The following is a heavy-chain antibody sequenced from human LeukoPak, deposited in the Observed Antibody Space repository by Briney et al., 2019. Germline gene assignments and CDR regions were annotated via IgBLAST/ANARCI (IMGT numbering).Heavy chain of an antibody. CDR2: IYYSGST. D-gene: IGHD5-24*01. CDR1: GGSISSYY. J-gene: IGHJ3*02. V-gene: IGHV4-59*01. Sequence: SETLSLTCTVSGGSISSYYWSWIRQPPGKGLEWIGYIYYSGSTNYNPSLKSRVTISVDTSKNQFSLKLSTVTAADTAVYYCARLVDQLGAFDIWGQGTMVTVSS. CDR3: ARLVDQLGAFDI.